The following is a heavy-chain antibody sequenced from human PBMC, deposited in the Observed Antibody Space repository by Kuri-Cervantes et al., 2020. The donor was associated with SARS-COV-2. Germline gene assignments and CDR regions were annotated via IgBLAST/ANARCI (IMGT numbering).Heavy chain of an antibody. Sequence: ASVKVSCKASGYTFSGGYYMYWVRQAPGQGLEWMGWINPNSGGKNYAQKFQGWVTMTRDTSISTAYMELSRLRSDNTAVYYCARGMVRGVIQYYYYGMDVWGQGTTVTVSS. J-gene: IGHJ6*02. CDR2: INPNSGGK. D-gene: IGHD3-10*01. V-gene: IGHV1-2*04. CDR3: ARGMVRGVIQYYYYGMDV. CDR1: GYTFSGGYY.